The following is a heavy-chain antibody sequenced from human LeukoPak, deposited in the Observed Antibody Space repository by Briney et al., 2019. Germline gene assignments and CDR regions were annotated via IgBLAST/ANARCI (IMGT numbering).Heavy chain of an antibody. J-gene: IGHJ4*02. Sequence: ASVKVSCKPSGYTFTSYYMHWVRQAPGQGLEWMGIINPSGGSTSYAQKFQGRVTMTRDTSTSTVYMELSSLRSEDTAVYYCARGVVPATAITSFDYWGQGTLVTASS. D-gene: IGHD2-2*01. CDR3: ARGVVPATAITSFDY. CDR1: GYTFTSYY. CDR2: INPSGGST. V-gene: IGHV1-46*01.